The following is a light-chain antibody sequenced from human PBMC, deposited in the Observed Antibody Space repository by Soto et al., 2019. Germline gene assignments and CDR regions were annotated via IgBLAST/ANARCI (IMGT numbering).Light chain of an antibody. CDR1: QSVSSSY. V-gene: IGKV3-20*01. CDR2: GAS. CDR3: KQRRT. J-gene: IGKJ1*01. Sequence: DIVLTQSPCTLSLSPGERATLSCRASQSVSSSYLAWYQQKPGQPPRLLIYGASSRATGITGRFSGSGSATDFSLTISRLEPEDFSVYYCKQRRTFGQGTKVEIK.